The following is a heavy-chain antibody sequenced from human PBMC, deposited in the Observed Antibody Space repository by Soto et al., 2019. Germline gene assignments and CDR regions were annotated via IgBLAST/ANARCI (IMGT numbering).Heavy chain of an antibody. Sequence: GGSLRLSCAASGFTFSSYAMSWVRQAPGKGLEWVSAISGSGGSTYYADSVKGRFTISRDNSKNTLYLQMNSLRAEDTAVYYCARHYFCGGDCYSPVYGMDVWGQGTTVTVSS. V-gene: IGHV3-23*01. CDR3: ARHYFCGGDCYSPVYGMDV. CDR2: ISGSGGST. CDR1: GFTFSSYA. D-gene: IGHD2-21*02. J-gene: IGHJ6*02.